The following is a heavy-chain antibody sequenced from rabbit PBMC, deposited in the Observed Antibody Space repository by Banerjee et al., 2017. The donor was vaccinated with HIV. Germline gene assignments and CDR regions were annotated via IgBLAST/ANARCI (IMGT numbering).Heavy chain of an antibody. J-gene: IGHJ4*01. Sequence: QSLEESGGDLVKPGASLTLTCTASGFSFSSRFYMCWVRQAPGKGLEWIACIYAGSSGSSYYASWVNGRFTISRSTSLNTVDLKMTSLTAADTATYFCARDWAGSSYWDYFDLWGPGTLVTVS. V-gene: IGHV1S40*01. CDR2: IYAGSSGSS. D-gene: IGHD8-1*01. CDR3: ARDWAGSSYWDYFDL. CDR1: GFSFSSRFY.